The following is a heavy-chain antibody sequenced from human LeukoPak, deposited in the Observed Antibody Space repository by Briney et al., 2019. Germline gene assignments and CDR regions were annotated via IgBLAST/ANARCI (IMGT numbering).Heavy chain of an antibody. Sequence: PSETLSLTCTVSGGSISIYYWSWIRQHPGKGLEWIGYISNGGSTYDNPSLKSRVTISVDTSKNQFSLKLSSVTAADTAVYYCAREEIVDHYFDYWGQGTLVTVSS. J-gene: IGHJ4*02. D-gene: IGHD3-22*01. CDR3: AREEIVDHYFDY. CDR2: ISNGGST. CDR1: GGSISIYY. V-gene: IGHV4-59*12.